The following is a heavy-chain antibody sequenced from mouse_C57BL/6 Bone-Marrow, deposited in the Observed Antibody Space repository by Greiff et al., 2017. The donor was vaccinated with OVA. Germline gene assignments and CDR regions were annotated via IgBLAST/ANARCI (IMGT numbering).Heavy chain of an antibody. CDR3: AIGIYYYGSSYLYFDD. D-gene: IGHD1-1*01. Sequence: EVKLVESGGGLVKPGGSLKLSCAASGFTFSDYGMHWVRQAPEKGLEWVAYISSGSSTIYYADTVKGRFTISRDNAKNTLFLQMTSLRSEDTAMYYCAIGIYYYGSSYLYFDDWGQGTTLTVSS. J-gene: IGHJ2*01. CDR2: ISSGSSTI. CDR1: GFTFSDYG. V-gene: IGHV5-17*01.